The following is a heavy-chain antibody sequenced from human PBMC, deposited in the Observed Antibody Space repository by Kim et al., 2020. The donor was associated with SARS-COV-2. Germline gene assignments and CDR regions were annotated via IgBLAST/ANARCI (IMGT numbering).Heavy chain of an antibody. CDR3: VTYERSYGAVL. V-gene: IGHV3-64D*06. D-gene: IGHD5-18*01. CDR1: GFTFSDYA. Sequence: GGSLRLSCSVSGFTFSDYAIHWVRRAPGKGLEYVSATTRSGAGSFYADSVEGRFTISRDNSKNTLYLQMNSLRLEDTSVYYCVTYERSYGAVLWGQRTRVIVSS. CDR2: TTRSGAGS. J-gene: IGHJ4*02.